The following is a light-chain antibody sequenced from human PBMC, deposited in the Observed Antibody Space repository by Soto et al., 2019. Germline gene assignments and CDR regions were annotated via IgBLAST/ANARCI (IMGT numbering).Light chain of an antibody. V-gene: IGLV2-23*02. CDR2: EVS. CDR3: CSYAGSSTSV. CDR1: SSDVGSYNL. J-gene: IGLJ1*01. Sequence: QSVLTQPASVSGSTGQSITISCTGTSSDVGSYNLVSWYQQHPGKAPKLMIYEVSKRPSGVSNRFSGSKSGNTASLTISGLQAEDEADYYCCSYAGSSTSVFGTGTKVTVL.